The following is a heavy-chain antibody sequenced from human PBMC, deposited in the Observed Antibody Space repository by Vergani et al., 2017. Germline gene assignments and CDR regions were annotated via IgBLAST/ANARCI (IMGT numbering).Heavy chain of an antibody. D-gene: IGHD3-3*01. CDR2: ISSDGGST. V-gene: IGHV3-23*01. CDR1: GFTFSTYA. J-gene: IGHJ4*02. Sequence: EVQLLESGGGLVQPGGSLRLSCAASGFTFSTYAMTWVRQAPGKGLEWVSTISSDGGSTYYADSVKGRFTISRDNSKNTLSLQMNSLTAEDTALYYCARERNAYYDFWSGYYTQYYFDYWGQGTLVTVSS. CDR3: ARERNAYYDFWSGYYTQYYFDY.